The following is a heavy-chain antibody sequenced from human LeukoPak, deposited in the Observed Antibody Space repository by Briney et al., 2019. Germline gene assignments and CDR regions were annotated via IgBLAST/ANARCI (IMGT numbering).Heavy chain of an antibody. V-gene: IGHV3-21*06. CDR1: GFTFSSQN. CDR3: VKNRWLDQ. CDR2: ISTRTEST. J-gene: IGHJ5*02. D-gene: IGHD3-16*02. Sequence: GGSLSLTSAASGFTFSSQNMNWARQAPGKGLEWVAYISTRTESTKYADSVEGRFTISRDNAENSLYLLLNSLRVEDTAVYYCVKNRWLDQWGPG.